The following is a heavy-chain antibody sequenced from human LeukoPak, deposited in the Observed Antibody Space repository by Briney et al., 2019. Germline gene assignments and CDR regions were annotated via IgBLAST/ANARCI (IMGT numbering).Heavy chain of an antibody. Sequence: GGSLRLSCAASGFTVSTYYMSWVRQAPGKGLEWVSVIYSGGSTYYADSVKGRFTISRDNSKNTLYLQMNSLRAEDTAVYYCAKDEGSYCSGGICYYRPFDYWGQGTLVTVSS. V-gene: IGHV3-53*01. J-gene: IGHJ4*02. CDR1: GFTVSTYY. CDR3: AKDEGSYCSGGICYYRPFDY. CDR2: IYSGGST. D-gene: IGHD2-15*01.